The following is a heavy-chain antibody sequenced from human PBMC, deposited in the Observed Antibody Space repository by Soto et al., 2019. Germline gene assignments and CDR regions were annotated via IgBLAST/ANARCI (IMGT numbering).Heavy chain of an antibody. CDR1: GFTFSNYA. V-gene: IGHV3-23*01. CDR3: AKQVRDGTSSPYYFDY. J-gene: IGHJ4*02. CDR2: ISSAVNT. D-gene: IGHD6-6*01. Sequence: PGGSLRLSCGGSGFTFSNYAMSWFRQAPGKGLEWVSAISSAVNTYYADSVKGRFTISRDNSKNTLSLQMNCLRAEDTAVYYCAKQVRDGTSSPYYFDYWGQGTLVTVSS.